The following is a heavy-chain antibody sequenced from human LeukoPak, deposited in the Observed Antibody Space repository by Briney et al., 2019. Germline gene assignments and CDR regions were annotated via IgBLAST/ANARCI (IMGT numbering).Heavy chain of an antibody. CDR1: GFTFSDYY. V-gene: IGHV3-30*02. CDR2: IRYDGSSK. CDR3: AKGLSRDYYDSSGFDY. Sequence: GGSLRLSCAASGFTFSDYYMSWIRQAPGKGLEWVAFIRYDGSSKYYADSVKGRFTISRDNSKNTLYLQMNSLRAEDTAVYYCAKGLSRDYYDSSGFDYWGQGTLVTVSS. J-gene: IGHJ4*02. D-gene: IGHD3-22*01.